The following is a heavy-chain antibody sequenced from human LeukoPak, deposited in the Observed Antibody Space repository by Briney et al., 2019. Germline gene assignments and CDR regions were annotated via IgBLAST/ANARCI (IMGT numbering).Heavy chain of an antibody. J-gene: IGHJ6*04. D-gene: IGHD3-10*01. V-gene: IGHV4-34*01. CDR3: ARCPRAAGITMVRRYGMDV. CDR1: GGSFSGYY. Sequence: SETLSLTCAVYGGSFSGYYWSWIRQPPGKELEWIGEINHSGSTNYNPSLKSRVTISVDTSKNQFSLKLSSVTAADTAVYYCARCPRAAGITMVRRYGMDVWGKGTTVTVSS. CDR2: INHSGST.